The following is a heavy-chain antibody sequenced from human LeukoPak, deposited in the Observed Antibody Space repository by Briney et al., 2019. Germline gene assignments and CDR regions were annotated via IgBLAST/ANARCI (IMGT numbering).Heavy chain of an antibody. CDR3: ARGLSDYVWGSYRSYYYYMDV. D-gene: IGHD3-16*02. CDR2: IYHSGST. V-gene: IGHV4-38-2*02. Sequence: SETLSLTCTVSGYSISSGYYWGWIRQPPGKGLEWIGSIYHSGSTYYNPSLKSRVTISVDTSKNQFSLKLSSVTAADTAVYYCARGLSDYVWGSYRSYYYYMDVWGKGTTVTVSS. CDR1: GYSISSGYY. J-gene: IGHJ6*03.